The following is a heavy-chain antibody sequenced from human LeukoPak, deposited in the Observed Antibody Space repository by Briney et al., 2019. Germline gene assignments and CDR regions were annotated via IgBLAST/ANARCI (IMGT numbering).Heavy chain of an antibody. V-gene: IGHV4-28*01. CDR2: INHSGST. D-gene: IGHD3-22*01. Sequence: PSETLSLTCAVSGYSISSSNWWGWIRQPPGKGLEWIGEINHSGSTNYNPSLKSRVTISVDTSKNQFSLKLSSVTAADTAVYYCARSSRVHYYDSSGYYPRFDYWGQGTLVTVSS. CDR3: ARSSRVHYYDSSGYYPRFDY. J-gene: IGHJ4*02. CDR1: GYSISSSNW.